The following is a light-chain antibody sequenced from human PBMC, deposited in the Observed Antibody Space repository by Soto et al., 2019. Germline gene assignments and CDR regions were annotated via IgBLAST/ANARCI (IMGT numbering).Light chain of an antibody. CDR1: TIDDGTSNY. Sequence: QPVLTQPRSVSGSPGQSVTISCTGPTIDDGTSNYVSWYQQHPGKVPKLMIYDVSERPSGVPDRFSGSKSGNTASLTISGLQPEDEADYYCCSYAVTFYVFGTGTKGTVL. CDR2: DVS. J-gene: IGLJ1*01. V-gene: IGLV2-11*01. CDR3: CSYAVTFYV.